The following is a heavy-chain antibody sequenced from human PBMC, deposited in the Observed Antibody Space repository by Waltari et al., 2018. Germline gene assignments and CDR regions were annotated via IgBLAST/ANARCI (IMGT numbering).Heavy chain of an antibody. J-gene: IGHJ5*01. V-gene: IGHV4-4*02. Sequence: QLQLQESGPGLVQPSETLSLTCTVSGDSMGDDLWSWVRQPPGKGLEWIGQVHRSGRTNYSPSFASRVTVSVDTTKNQFSLKLTSAAAADTAIYFCARDRGRGLYLDSWGPGTLVTVSP. CDR3: ARDRGRGLYLDS. D-gene: IGHD2-15*01. CDR2: VHRSGRT. CDR1: GDSMGDDL.